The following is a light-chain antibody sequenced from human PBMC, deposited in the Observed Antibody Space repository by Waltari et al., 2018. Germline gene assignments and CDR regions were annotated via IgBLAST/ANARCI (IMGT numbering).Light chain of an antibody. CDR2: VAS. V-gene: IGKV1-39*01. CDR1: QSISDH. CDR3: QQSFRTPYT. Sequence: DIQMTQSPSSLSLSVGDRVTITCRASQSISDHLNWYQQKPGEAPKLLIYVASILESGFPSRFSGSGSGTDFTLTINSLQPGDFATYYCQQSFRTPYTFGQGTKLEVK. J-gene: IGKJ2*01.